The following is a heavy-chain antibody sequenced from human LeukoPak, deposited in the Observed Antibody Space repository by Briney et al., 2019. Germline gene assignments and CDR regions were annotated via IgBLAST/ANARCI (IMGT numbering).Heavy chain of an antibody. V-gene: IGHV5-51*01. Sequence: GESLKISCQGSGYSFTSYWIGWVRQIPGKGPEWMGISNSGGSNTKYSPSFQGQVTISADKSISTAYLQWSSLKASDTAMYYCARGDRYMTGFDYWGQGTLVTVSS. D-gene: IGHD3-16*02. CDR2: SNSGGSNT. J-gene: IGHJ4*02. CDR3: ARGDRYMTGFDY. CDR1: GYSFTSYW.